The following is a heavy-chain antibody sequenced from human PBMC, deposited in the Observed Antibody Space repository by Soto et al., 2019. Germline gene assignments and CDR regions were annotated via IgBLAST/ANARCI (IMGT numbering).Heavy chain of an antibody. D-gene: IGHD6-6*01. CDR1: GYTLTGYY. J-gene: IGHJ4*02. CDR3: AREARSIAARTLDY. Sequence: ASVKVSCKASGYTLTGYYMHWVRQAPGQGLEWMGWINPNSGGTNYAQKFQGRVTMTRDTSISTAYMELSRLGSDDTAVYYCAREARSIAARTLDYWGQGTLVTVSS. CDR2: INPNSGGT. V-gene: IGHV1-2*02.